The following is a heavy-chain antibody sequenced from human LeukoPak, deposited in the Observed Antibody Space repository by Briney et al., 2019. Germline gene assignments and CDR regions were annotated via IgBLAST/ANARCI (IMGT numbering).Heavy chain of an antibody. CDR1: GYTFTSYG. D-gene: IGHD6-19*01. Sequence: ASVKVSCKASGYTFTSYGISWVRQAPGQGLEWMGWISAYNGNTNYAQKLQGRVTMTTDTSTSTAYVELMNLRADDMDVYYCASEQWLGAFDIWGQGTMVTVSS. V-gene: IGHV1-18*03. J-gene: IGHJ3*02. CDR3: ASEQWLGAFDI. CDR2: ISAYNGNT.